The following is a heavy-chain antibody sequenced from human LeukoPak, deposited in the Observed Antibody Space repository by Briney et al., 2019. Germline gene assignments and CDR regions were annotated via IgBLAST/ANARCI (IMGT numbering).Heavy chain of an antibody. D-gene: IGHD3-10*01. V-gene: IGHV3-66*01. Sequence: GGSLRLSCAASGFTVSSDYMSWVRQAPGKGLEWVSVMYSGGSTYYAGSVKGRFTISRDKSQNTLYLQMNSLRGEDTAVYYCARYFQPGTSNWFDPWGQGTLVTVSS. CDR3: ARYFQPGTSNWFDP. CDR2: MYSGGST. CDR1: GFTVSSDY. J-gene: IGHJ5*02.